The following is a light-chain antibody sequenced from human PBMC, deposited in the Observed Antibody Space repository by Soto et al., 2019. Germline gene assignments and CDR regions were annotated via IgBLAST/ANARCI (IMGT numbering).Light chain of an antibody. V-gene: IGKV3-15*01. CDR2: GAS. CDR1: QSISSN. CDR3: QQYSNWPPIT. J-gene: IGKJ5*01. Sequence: EIVMTQSPPTLSVSPGERAALSCRASQSISSNLAWYQQRPGQAPRLLIYGASTRATGIPARFSGSGSGTEFTLTISSLQSEDFAVYYCQQYSNWPPITFGQGTRLEIK.